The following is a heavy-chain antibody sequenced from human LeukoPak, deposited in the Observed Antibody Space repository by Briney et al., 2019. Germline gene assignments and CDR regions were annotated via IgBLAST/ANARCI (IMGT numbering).Heavy chain of an antibody. CDR3: ATAPRGAVAADY. Sequence: ASVKVSCKVSGYTLTELSMHWVRQAPGKGLEWMGGFDPEDGETIYAQKSQGRVTMTEDTSTDTAYMELSSLRSEDTAVYYCATAPRGAVAADYWGQGTLVTVSS. CDR2: FDPEDGET. CDR1: GYTLTELS. J-gene: IGHJ4*02. D-gene: IGHD6-19*01. V-gene: IGHV1-24*01.